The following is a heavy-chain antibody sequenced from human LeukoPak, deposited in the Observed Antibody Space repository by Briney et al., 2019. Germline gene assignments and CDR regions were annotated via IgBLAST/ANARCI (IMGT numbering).Heavy chain of an antibody. J-gene: IGHJ6*02. Sequence: GGSLRLSCAASGFTFSSYMMNWVGQAPGKGLEWVSSISTSSTYTYYADSVKGRFTISRDNAKNSLYLQMNSLSAEDTAVYYCARDYDSDVWGQGTPVTVSS. V-gene: IGHV3-21*01. CDR1: GFTFSSYM. CDR2: ISTSSTYT. CDR3: ARDYDSDV. D-gene: IGHD3-3*01.